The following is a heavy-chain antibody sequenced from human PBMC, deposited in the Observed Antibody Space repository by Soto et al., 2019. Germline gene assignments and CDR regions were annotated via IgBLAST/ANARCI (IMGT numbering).Heavy chain of an antibody. CDR2: FSGRGDST. V-gene: IGHV3-23*01. CDR1: GFTFSSYA. D-gene: IGHD1-1*01. CDR3: AGRTTGGPTSVNGMDV. J-gene: IGHJ6*02. Sequence: GGSLRLSCAASGFTFSSYAMSWVRQAPGKGLEWVSAISGSQAPVKGLEWVSAFSGRGDSTFYADSVKGRFTISRDKSKNTLYLQMNSLRAEDTAVYYCAGRTTGGPTSVNGMDVWGQGTTVTVSS.